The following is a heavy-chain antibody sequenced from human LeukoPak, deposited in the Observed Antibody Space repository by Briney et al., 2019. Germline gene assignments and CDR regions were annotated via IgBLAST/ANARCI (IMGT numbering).Heavy chain of an antibody. CDR2: ISYDGSNK. D-gene: IGHD2-15*01. Sequence: GGSLRLSCAASGFTFSSYGMHWVRQAPGKGLEWVAVISYDGSNKYYADSVKGRFTTSRDNSKNTLYLQMNSLRAEDTAVYYCAKDRRSDYFDYWGQGTLVTVSS. CDR3: AKDRRSDYFDY. CDR1: GFTFSSYG. J-gene: IGHJ4*02. V-gene: IGHV3-30*18.